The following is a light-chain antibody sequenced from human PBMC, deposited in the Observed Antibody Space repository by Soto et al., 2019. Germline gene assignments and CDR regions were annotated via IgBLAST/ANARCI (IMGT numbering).Light chain of an antibody. CDR3: QQRHMWPIT. J-gene: IGKJ5*01. CDR2: DAY. Sequence: EVVLTQSPVPLFLSPGARATLSCRASQSFRGLLAWYQQKPGQAPRLLIYDAYNRATGIPPRFSGSGSGTDFTLTISSLEPEDSAVYYCQQRHMWPITVGQGTRLEI. CDR1: QSFRGL. V-gene: IGKV3-11*01.